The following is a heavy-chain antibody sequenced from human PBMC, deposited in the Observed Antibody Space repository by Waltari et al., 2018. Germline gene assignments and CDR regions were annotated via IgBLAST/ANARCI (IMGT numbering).Heavy chain of an antibody. CDR2: VDPEDGET. CDR3: ATVTSGSYDY. V-gene: IGHV1-69-2*01. Sequence: EVQLVQSGAEVKKPGATVQLSCTTSGSTFTDYYMHWVQQAPGKGLEWMGRVDPEDGETIDAEKFQGRVTITADTSTDTAYMELSSLRSEDTAVYYCATVTSGSYDYWGQGTLVTVSS. J-gene: IGHJ4*02. CDR1: GSTFTDYY. D-gene: IGHD1-26*01.